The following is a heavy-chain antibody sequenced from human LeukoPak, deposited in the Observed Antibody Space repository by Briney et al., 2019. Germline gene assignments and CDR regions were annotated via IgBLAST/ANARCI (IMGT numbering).Heavy chain of an antibody. D-gene: IGHD2-2*01. V-gene: IGHV1-2*06. CDR2: INPNSGGT. Sequence: ASVKVSCKASGYTFTSYGISWVRQAPGQGLEWMGRINPNSGGTNYAQKFQGRVTMTRDTSISTAYMELSRLRSDDTAVYFCARDLGSTRGYWGQGTLVTVSS. CDR3: ARDLGSTRGY. CDR1: GYTFTSYG. J-gene: IGHJ4*02.